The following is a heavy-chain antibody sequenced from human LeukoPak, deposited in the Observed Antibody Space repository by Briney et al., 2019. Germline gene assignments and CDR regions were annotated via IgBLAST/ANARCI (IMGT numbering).Heavy chain of an antibody. CDR3: ARDLAYSRLDY. D-gene: IGHD5-18*01. J-gene: IGHJ4*02. Sequence: GGSLRVSCAAPGFTFSSYWMIWVRQAPGKGLVWVSRIASDGSSTTYADSVKGRFSISRDNAKNSLYLQMDSLRVEDTAFYYCARDLAYSRLDYWGQGMLVTVSS. CDR1: GFTFSSYW. V-gene: IGHV3-74*01. CDR2: IASDGSST.